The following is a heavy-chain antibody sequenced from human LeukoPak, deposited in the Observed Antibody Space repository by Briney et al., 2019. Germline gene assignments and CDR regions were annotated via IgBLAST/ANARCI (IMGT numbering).Heavy chain of an antibody. D-gene: IGHD6-19*01. J-gene: IGHJ4*02. V-gene: IGHV3-30*04. Sequence: GGSLRLSCAASGFTFSSYAMHWVRQAPGKGLEWVAVISYDGSNKYYADSVKGRFTISRDNSKNTLYLQMNSLRAEDTAVYYCARDLARYSSGWLGNYWGQGTLVTVSS. CDR3: ARDLARYSSGWLGNY. CDR2: ISYDGSNK. CDR1: GFTFSSYA.